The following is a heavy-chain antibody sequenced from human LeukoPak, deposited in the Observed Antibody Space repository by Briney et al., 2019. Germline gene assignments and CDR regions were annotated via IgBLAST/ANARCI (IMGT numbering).Heavy chain of an antibody. J-gene: IGHJ4*02. CDR1: GGTFSSYA. Sequence: SVKVSCKASGGTFSSYAISWVRQAPGQGLEWMGRIIPILYIANYAQKFQGRVTITADKSTSTAYMELRSLRSDDTAVYYCRRRGLVEMATTNEPDYWGQGTLVTVSS. CDR3: RRRGLVEMATTNEPDY. D-gene: IGHD5-24*01. CDR2: IIPILYIA. V-gene: IGHV1-69*04.